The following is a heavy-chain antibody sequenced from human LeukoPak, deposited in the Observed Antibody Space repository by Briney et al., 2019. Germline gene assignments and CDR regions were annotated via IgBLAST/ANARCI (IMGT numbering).Heavy chain of an antibody. CDR2: IKSKIDGGTT. J-gene: IGHJ4*02. Sequence: PGGSLGLSCAASEFTFSNAWINWVRQAPGKGLEWVGRIKSKIDGGTTDYAAPVKGRFTISRDDSQNTLYLQMNSLKIEDTAMYYCTTGVARNYWGQGTLVTVSS. V-gene: IGHV3-15*01. D-gene: IGHD2-15*01. CDR3: TTGVARNY. CDR1: EFTFSNAW.